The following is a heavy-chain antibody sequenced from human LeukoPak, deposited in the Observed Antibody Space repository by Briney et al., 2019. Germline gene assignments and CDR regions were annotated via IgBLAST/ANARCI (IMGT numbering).Heavy chain of an antibody. CDR1: GFGFSSHW. CDR3: ARDPSVNNAIGYNWFDH. Sequence: GGSLRLSCAASGFGFSSHWMHWVRQAPGKGLVWVSRSNSDGSVRNYADSVEGRFIISRDNAKNTLYLQMNNLGVEDTAVYFCARDPSVNNAIGYNWFDHWGQGAQVTVSS. D-gene: IGHD2/OR15-2a*01. V-gene: IGHV3-74*01. CDR2: SNSDGSVR. J-gene: IGHJ5*02.